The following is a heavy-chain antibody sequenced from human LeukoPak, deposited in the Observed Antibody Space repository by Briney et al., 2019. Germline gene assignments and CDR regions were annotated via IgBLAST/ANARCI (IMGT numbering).Heavy chain of an antibody. D-gene: IGHD3-22*01. CDR3: AKDQVRIYYDLPTFDY. J-gene: IGHJ4*02. V-gene: IGHV3-53*01. CDR2: IYTGGST. Sequence: GGSLRLSCAASGFTVSSNYVSWVRQAPGKGLEWVSVIYTGGSTYYGDSVKGRFTISRDNSKNTLYLQMNSLRAEDTAVYYCAKDQVRIYYDLPTFDYWGQGTLVTVSS. CDR1: GFTVSSNY.